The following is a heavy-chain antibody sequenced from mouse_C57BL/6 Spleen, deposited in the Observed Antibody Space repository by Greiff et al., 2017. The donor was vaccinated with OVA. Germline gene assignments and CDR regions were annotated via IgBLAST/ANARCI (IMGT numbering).Heavy chain of an antibody. CDR3: ASHEDPYYDYDDYAMDY. J-gene: IGHJ4*01. Sequence: QVQLQQSGAELVKPGASVKLSCKASGYTFTEYTIHWVKQRSGKGLEWIGWFYPGSGSIKYNEKFKDKATLTADKSSSTVYMELSRLTSEDSAVYFCASHEDPYYDYDDYAMDYWGQGTSVTVSS. CDR1: GYTFTEYT. CDR2: FYPGSGSI. V-gene: IGHV1-62-2*01. D-gene: IGHD2-4*01.